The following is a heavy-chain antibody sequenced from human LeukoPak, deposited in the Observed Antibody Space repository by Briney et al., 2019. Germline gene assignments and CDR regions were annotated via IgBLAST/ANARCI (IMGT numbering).Heavy chain of an antibody. D-gene: IGHD2-21*01. J-gene: IGHJ3*02. CDR1: GGSISSSSYY. CDR3: ASYSSVEKDAFDI. Sequence: SETLSLTCTVSGGSISSSSYYWGWIRQPPGKGLEWIGSIYYSGSTYYNPSLKSRVTISVDTSKNQFSLKLSSVTAADTAVYYCASYSSVEKDAFDIWGQGTMVTVSS. CDR2: IYYSGST. V-gene: IGHV4-39*01.